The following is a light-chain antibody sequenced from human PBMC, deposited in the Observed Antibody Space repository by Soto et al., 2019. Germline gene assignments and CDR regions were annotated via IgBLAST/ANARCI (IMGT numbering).Light chain of an antibody. Sequence: EIVLTQSPGTLSLSPGERATLSCRASQSVSSTYLAWYQQKPGQAPRLLIYSASSRATGIPDRFRGSGSATDFTLTTSRLEPEDFAVYYCQQDGRSPPTFGQGTKVVIK. J-gene: IGKJ1*01. CDR1: QSVSSTY. CDR3: QQDGRSPPT. V-gene: IGKV3-20*01. CDR2: SAS.